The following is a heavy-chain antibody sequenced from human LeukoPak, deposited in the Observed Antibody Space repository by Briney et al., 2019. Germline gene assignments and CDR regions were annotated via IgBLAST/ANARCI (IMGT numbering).Heavy chain of an antibody. V-gene: IGHV5-51*01. CDR1: GYSFPSYW. D-gene: IGHD5-18*01. Sequence: GESLKISCKGSGYSFPSYWIGWVRQMPGKGLEWMGIIYPDDSNTRYSPSFQGQVTISADKSISTAYLQWSSLKASDTAMYYCARLNSGIQLWHFDNWGQGTLVTVSS. J-gene: IGHJ4*02. CDR2: IYPDDSNT. CDR3: ARLNSGIQLWHFDN.